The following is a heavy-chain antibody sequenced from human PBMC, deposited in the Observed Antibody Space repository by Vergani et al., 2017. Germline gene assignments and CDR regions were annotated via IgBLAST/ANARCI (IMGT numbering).Heavy chain of an antibody. J-gene: IGHJ5*02. CDR2: ITPFNGNT. D-gene: IGHD2-2*01. Sequence: HMQLVQSGAEVKKTGSSVKVSCKASGYTFTYRYLHWVRQAPGQALEWMGWITPFNGNTNYAQKFQDRVTITRDRSMSTAYMELSSLRSEDTAMYYCALAESSTSCINSVCITPETGSWFDPWGQGTLVTVSS. CDR3: ALAESSTSCINSVCITPETGSWFDP. CDR1: GYTFTYRY. V-gene: IGHV1-45*02.